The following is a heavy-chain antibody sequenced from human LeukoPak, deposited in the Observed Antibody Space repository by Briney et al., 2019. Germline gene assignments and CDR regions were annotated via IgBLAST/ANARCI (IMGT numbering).Heavy chain of an antibody. CDR2: VDPEDGET. CDR3: ATVTSGSYFDY. CDR1: GYTFTDYY. J-gene: IGHJ4*02. Sequence: ASVKVSCKVSGYTFTDYYMHWVQQAPGKGLEWMGLVDPEDGETIYAEKFQGRVTITADTSTDTAYMELSSLRSEDTAVYYRATVTSGSYFDYWGQGTLVTVSS. D-gene: IGHD1-26*01. V-gene: IGHV1-69-2*01.